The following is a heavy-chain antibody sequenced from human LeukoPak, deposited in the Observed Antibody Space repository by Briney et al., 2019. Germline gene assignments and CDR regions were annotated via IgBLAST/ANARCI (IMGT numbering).Heavy chain of an antibody. Sequence: GGSLRLSCAASGFTFSSYWTHWVRQAPGKGLVWVSRINTDGSSTSYADSVKGRFTIFRDNAKNTLYLQMNSLKTEDTAVYYCTTDPAELRFLNYWGQGTLVTVSS. CDR2: INTDGSST. CDR1: GFTFSSYW. CDR3: TTDPAELRFLNY. V-gene: IGHV3-74*01. D-gene: IGHD3-3*01. J-gene: IGHJ4*02.